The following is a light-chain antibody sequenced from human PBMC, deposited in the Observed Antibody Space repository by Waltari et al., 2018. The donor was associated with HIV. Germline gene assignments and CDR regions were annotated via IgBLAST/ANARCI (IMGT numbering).Light chain of an antibody. J-gene: IGLJ3*02. CDR2: KNI. CDR1: ALPQQY. Sequence: ELTQPPSVSVSPGQTARITCPGGALPQQYAHWYRQKPGQAPVLVIYKNIERPSGIPVQVSGSRAGKTVTLTITEVPAKDEADYYGQSADSDSIRGVCGGETKLPVL. V-gene: IGLV3-25*03. CDR3: QSADSDSIRGV.